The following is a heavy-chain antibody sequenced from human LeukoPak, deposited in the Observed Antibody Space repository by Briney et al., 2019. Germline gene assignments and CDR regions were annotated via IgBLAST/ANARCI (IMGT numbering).Heavy chain of an antibody. D-gene: IGHD3-10*01. J-gene: IGHJ6*02. CDR2: INPNSGGT. Sequence: ASVKVSCKASGYTFTGYYMHWVRQAPGQGLEWMGWINPNSGGTNYAQKFQGRVTMTRDTSISTAYMELSRLRSDDTAVYYCARDLRGVMVRGVMIDMDVWGQGTTVTVSS. V-gene: IGHV1-2*02. CDR3: ARDLRGVMVRGVMIDMDV. CDR1: GYTFTGYY.